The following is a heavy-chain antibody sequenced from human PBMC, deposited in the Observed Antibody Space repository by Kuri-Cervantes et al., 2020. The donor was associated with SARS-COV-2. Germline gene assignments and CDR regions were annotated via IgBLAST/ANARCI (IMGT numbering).Heavy chain of an antibody. Sequence: GESLKISCAASGFTFSSYWMSWVRQAPGKGLEWVANIKQDGSEKYYEDSVKGRFTISRDNAKNSLYLQMNSLRAEDTAVYYCARDWLRGGFDYWGQGTLVTVSS. CDR1: GFTFSSYW. D-gene: IGHD3-9*01. CDR2: IKQDGSEK. CDR3: ARDWLRGGFDY. V-gene: IGHV3-7*05. J-gene: IGHJ4*02.